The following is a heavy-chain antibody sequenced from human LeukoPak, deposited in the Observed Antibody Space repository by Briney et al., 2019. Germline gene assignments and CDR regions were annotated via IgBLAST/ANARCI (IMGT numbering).Heavy chain of an antibody. Sequence: GPTLVNPTQTLTLTCTFSGFSLTTSGVGVGWIRQPPGKALEWLALINWDDQKVYSPSLQSRLSITKDTSKNQVVLTMTNVDPVDTATYYCAHRRDSSGYQYRYWFAPWGQGTLVTVSS. D-gene: IGHD3-22*01. CDR3: AHRRDSSGYQYRYWFAP. V-gene: IGHV2-5*02. CDR1: GFSLTTSGVG. CDR2: INWDDQK. J-gene: IGHJ5*02.